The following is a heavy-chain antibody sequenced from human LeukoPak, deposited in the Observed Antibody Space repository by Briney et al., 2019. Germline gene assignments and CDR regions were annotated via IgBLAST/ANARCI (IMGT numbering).Heavy chain of an antibody. CDR3: ARVLEGSSGQHWYFDL. Sequence: PSETLSLTCAVYGGSFSGYYWSWIRQPPGKGLEWIGEINHSGSTNYNPSLKSRVTISVDTPKKQFSLKLSSVHAADTAVYYCARVLEGSSGQHWYFDLWGRGTLVTVSS. D-gene: IGHD6-19*01. J-gene: IGHJ2*01. CDR1: GGSFSGYY. CDR2: INHSGST. V-gene: IGHV4-34*01.